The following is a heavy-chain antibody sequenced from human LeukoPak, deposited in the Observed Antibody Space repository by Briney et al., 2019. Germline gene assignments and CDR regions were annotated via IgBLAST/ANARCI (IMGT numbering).Heavy chain of an antibody. CDR3: ARVRGYNWNDELSWVTNNEIDY. Sequence: ASVKVSCKASGYTFTTYAMNWVRQAPGQGLEWMGWINTNTGNPTYAQGFTGRFVFSLDTSVSTAYLQISSLKAEDTAVYYCARVRGYNWNDELSWVTNNEIDYWGQGTLVTVSS. D-gene: IGHD1-1*01. V-gene: IGHV7-4-1*02. CDR2: INTNTGNP. J-gene: IGHJ4*02. CDR1: GYTFTTYA.